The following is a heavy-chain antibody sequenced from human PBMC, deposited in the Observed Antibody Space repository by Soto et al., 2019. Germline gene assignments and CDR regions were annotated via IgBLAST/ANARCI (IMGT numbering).Heavy chain of an antibody. CDR1: GGSVSSGSYY. Sequence: SETLSLTCTVYGGSVSSGSYYWSWIRQPPGKGLEWIGYIYYSGSTNYNPSLKSRVTISVDTSKNQFSLKLSSVTAADTAVYYCARDLGSLIAVAKRGWFDPWGQGTLVTVSS. V-gene: IGHV4-61*01. CDR3: ARDLGSLIAVAKRGWFDP. CDR2: IYYSGST. D-gene: IGHD6-19*01. J-gene: IGHJ5*02.